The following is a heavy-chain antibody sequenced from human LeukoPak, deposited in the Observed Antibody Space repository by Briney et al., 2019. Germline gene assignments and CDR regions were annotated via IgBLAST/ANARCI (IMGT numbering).Heavy chain of an antibody. V-gene: IGHV1-2*02. CDR3: ARSWASIAARRHDYYYGMDV. Sequence: ASVKVSCKASGYTFTGYYMHWVRQAPGQGLEWMGWINPNSGDTNYAQKFQGRVTMTRDTSSSTAYMELSRLRSDDTAVYYCARSWASIAARRHDYYYGMDVWGQGTTVTVSS. CDR2: INPNSGDT. J-gene: IGHJ6*02. D-gene: IGHD6-6*01. CDR1: GYTFTGYY.